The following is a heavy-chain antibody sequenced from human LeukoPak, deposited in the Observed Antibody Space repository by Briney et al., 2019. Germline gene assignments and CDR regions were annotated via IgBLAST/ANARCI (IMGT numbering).Heavy chain of an antibody. J-gene: IGHJ4*02. Sequence: ASVKVSRKAAGYTFTSYGISWVRQAPGQGLEWKGWISAYNGNTNYAQKLQGRVTMTTDTSTSTVYMELRSLRSDDTAVYYCARGGLYCSSTSCYGIEYWGQGTLVTVSS. CDR3: ARGGLYCSSTSCYGIEY. V-gene: IGHV1-18*04. D-gene: IGHD2-2*01. CDR1: GYTFTSYG. CDR2: ISAYNGNT.